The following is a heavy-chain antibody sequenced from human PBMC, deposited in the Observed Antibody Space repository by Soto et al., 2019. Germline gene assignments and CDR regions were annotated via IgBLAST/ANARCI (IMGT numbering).Heavy chain of an antibody. D-gene: IGHD2-8*02. V-gene: IGHV5-10-1*01. CDR1: GYSFAGYW. Sequence: GESLKISSKGSGYSFAGYWITWVRQKPGKGLEWMGRIDPSDSQTYYSPSFRGHVTISATKSITTVFLQWSSLRASDTAMYYCARQIYESDTGPNCQYYFDSWAQGSPVTVSS. CDR2: IDPSDSQT. J-gene: IGHJ4*02. CDR3: ARQIYESDTGPNCQYYFDS.